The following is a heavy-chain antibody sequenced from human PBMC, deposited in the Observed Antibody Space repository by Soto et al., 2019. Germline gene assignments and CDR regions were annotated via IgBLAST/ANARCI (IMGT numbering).Heavy chain of an antibody. Sequence: RSVRRYCVASGFTCISYAIHFCRHSPSKWLEWVAVISYDGSNKYYADSVKGRFTISRDNSKNTLYLQMNSLRAEDTAVYYCARARSPEVITTTLDYWGQGTLVTVSS. V-gene: IGHV3-30-3*01. D-gene: IGHD3-22*01. J-gene: IGHJ4*02. CDR1: GFTCISYA. CDR3: ARARSPEVITTTLDY. CDR2: ISYDGSNK.